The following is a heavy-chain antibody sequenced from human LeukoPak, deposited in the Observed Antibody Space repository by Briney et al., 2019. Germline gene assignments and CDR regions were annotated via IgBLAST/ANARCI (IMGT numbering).Heavy chain of an antibody. V-gene: IGHV4-39*01. D-gene: IGHD3-10*01. Sequence: SETLSLTCTVSGGSISSSSYYWGWIRQPPGKGLEWIGRIYYSGSTYYNPSLKSRVPISVDTSKNQFSLKLSSVTAADTAVYYCARHKFPAYYYGSGSYPPDYWGQGTLVTVSS. J-gene: IGHJ4*02. CDR3: ARHKFPAYYYGSGSYPPDY. CDR1: GGSISSSSYY. CDR2: IYYSGST.